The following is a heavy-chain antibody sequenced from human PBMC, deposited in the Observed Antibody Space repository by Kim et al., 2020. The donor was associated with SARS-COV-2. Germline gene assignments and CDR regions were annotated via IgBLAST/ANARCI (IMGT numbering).Heavy chain of an antibody. CDR1: GGSISSSSYY. V-gene: IGHV4-39*07. Sequence: SETLSLTCTVSGGSISSSSYYWGWIRQPPGKGLEWIGSIYYSGSTYYNPSLKSRVTISVDTSKNQFSLKLSSVTAADTAVYYCARGAIPGAHYYDSSGYIDYWGQGTLVTVSS. J-gene: IGHJ4*02. D-gene: IGHD3-22*01. CDR2: IYYSGST. CDR3: ARGAIPGAHYYDSSGYIDY.